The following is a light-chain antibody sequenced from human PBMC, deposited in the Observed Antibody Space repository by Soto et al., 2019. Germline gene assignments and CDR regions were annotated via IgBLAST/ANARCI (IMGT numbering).Light chain of an antibody. Sequence: EIVLTQSPGTLSLSPGEGATLSCRASQSVTSNYLAWYQQKPGQAPRLLIYGASNRAAGIPDRFSGSGSGTDFTLTISRLEPEDFAVYYCQQYGRSPGLFTFGPGTKVDIK. CDR1: QSVTSNY. J-gene: IGKJ3*01. V-gene: IGKV3-20*01. CDR3: QQYGRSPGLFT. CDR2: GAS.